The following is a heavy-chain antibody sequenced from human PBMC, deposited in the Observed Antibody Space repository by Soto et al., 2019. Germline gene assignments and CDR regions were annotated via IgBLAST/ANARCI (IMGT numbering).Heavy chain of an antibody. CDR3: ARRGGERIYYYYYGLDV. CDR2: ISYTGNT. V-gene: IGHV4-39*01. CDR1: GGSISSNNFY. Sequence: QLQLQESGPGLVKPSETLSLTCTVSGGSISSNNFYWGWIRQPPGKGLEWIGSISYTGNTYYKPSLKSRVTISVDTSKNQFSLKLSSVTAADTAVYYCARRGGERIYYYYYGLDVWGRGTTVTVSS. J-gene: IGHJ6*02. D-gene: IGHD2-15*01.